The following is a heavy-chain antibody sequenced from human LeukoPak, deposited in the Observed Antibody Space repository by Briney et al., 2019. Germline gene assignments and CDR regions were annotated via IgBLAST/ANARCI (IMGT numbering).Heavy chain of an antibody. D-gene: IGHD3-22*01. CDR3: AKDRPNYHESDGHYYRRDGDY. J-gene: IGHJ4*02. Sequence: PGGSLRLSCAASGFTFSSYATSWVRQAPGKGLEWISAISGDGINTYYAESVKGRFTISRDNSKNTLYLQMNSLRAEDTAIYYCAKDRPNYHESDGHYYRRDGDYWGQGTLVTVSS. CDR1: GFTFSSYA. CDR2: ISGDGINT. V-gene: IGHV3-23*01.